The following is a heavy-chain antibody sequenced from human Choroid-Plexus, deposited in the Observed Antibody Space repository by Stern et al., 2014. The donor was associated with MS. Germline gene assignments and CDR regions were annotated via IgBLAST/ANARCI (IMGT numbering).Heavy chain of an antibody. CDR2: VSYDGTQR. Sequence: VQLVASGGGVVQPGRSLSLSCVASGFTFSTYAMHWVRQAPGKGLEWAAFVSYDGTQRNSTDSVKARFTISRDNSKNTLYLHMNSLRDEDTAVYFCARGGRGVGLEYWGQGALVTVSS. D-gene: IGHD3-10*01. J-gene: IGHJ4*02. CDR1: GFTFSTYA. V-gene: IGHV3-30-3*01. CDR3: ARGGRGVGLEY.